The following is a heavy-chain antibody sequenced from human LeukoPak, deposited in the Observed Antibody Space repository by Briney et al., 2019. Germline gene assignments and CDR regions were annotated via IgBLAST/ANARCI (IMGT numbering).Heavy chain of an antibody. D-gene: IGHD3-16*02. V-gene: IGHV4-31*03. CDR3: ARSPSRHDYVWGSYRVDAFDI. CDR2: IYYSGGT. J-gene: IGHJ3*02. Sequence: SETLSLTCTVSGGSISSGGYYWSWIRQHPGKGLEWIGYIYYSGGTYYNPSLKSRVTISVDTSKNQFSLKLSSVTAADTAAYYCARSPSRHDYVWGSYRVDAFDIWGQGTMVTVSS. CDR1: GGSISSGGYY.